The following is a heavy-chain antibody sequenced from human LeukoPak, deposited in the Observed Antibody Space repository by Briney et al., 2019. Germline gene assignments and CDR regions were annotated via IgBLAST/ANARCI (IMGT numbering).Heavy chain of an antibody. CDR3: ARVHTTVTTYYFDY. D-gene: IGHD4-17*01. CDR2: IYYSGST. J-gene: IGHJ4*02. V-gene: IGHV4-61*01. Sequence: SETLSLTCTVSGGSVSSGSYYWSWIRQPPGKGLEWIGYIYYSGSTNYNPSLKSRVTISVDTSKNQFSLKLSSVTAADTAVYYCARVHTTVTTYYFDYWGQGTLVTVSS. CDR1: GGSVSSGSYY.